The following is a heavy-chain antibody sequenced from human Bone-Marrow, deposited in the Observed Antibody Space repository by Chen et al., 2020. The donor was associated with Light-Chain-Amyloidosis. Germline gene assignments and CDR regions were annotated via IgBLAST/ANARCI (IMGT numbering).Heavy chain of an antibody. Sequence: EVQLVESGGGLVQPGESVRLSCAASGFTFGRYWMTWVRQAPGKGLEWVANIKQDGSEKYYVDSVKGRFTISRDNAKNSLYLQMNSLRAEDTAVYYCARHWELRGQGTLVTVSS. CDR1: GFTFGRYW. V-gene: IGHV3-7*01. J-gene: IGHJ4*02. CDR3: ARHWEL. D-gene: IGHD1-7*01. CDR2: IKQDGSEK.